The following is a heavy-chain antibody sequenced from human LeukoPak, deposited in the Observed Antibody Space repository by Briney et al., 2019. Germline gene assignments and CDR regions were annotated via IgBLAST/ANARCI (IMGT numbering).Heavy chain of an antibody. Sequence: GGSLRLSCAASGFTFSSYGMHWVRQAPGKGLEWVAFIRDDGSNKYYADSVKVRFTISRDNSKNTLYLQMNSLRAEDTAVYYCAKDPTQGSSSWSKYFDYWGQGTLVTVSS. V-gene: IGHV3-30*02. CDR3: AKDPTQGSSSWSKYFDY. CDR1: GFTFSSYG. CDR2: IRDDGSNK. J-gene: IGHJ4*02. D-gene: IGHD6-13*01.